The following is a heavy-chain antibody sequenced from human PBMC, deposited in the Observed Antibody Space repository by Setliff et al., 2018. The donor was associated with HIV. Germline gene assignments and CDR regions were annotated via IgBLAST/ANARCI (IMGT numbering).Heavy chain of an antibody. CDR2: IYHRGNT. CDR1: GASINSGGYY. CDR3: ARVARAGIAARPFYFDY. V-gene: IGHV4-31*03. J-gene: IGHJ4*02. D-gene: IGHD6-6*01. Sequence: TSETLSLTCTVSGASINSGGYYWSWIRQHPGKGLEWIGFIYHRGNTHYNSSLKSRLTISVDASKNQFSLKLSSVTAADTAVYYCARVARAGIAARPFYFDYWGQGSLVTVSS.